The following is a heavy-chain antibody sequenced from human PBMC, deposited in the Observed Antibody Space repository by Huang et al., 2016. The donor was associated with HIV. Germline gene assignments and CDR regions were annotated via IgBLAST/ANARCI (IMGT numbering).Heavy chain of an antibody. Sequence: TFSSHAMHWVRQAPGKGLEWVAVISNDGSNKYYADSVKGRFTFSRDNSKNTLYLQMNSLRAEDTAVFYCERAKDSWDAYDIWGQGTMVTVSS. CDR2: ISNDGSNK. CDR1: TFSSHA. V-gene: IGHV3-30-3*01. CDR3: ERAKDSWDAYDI. J-gene: IGHJ3*02.